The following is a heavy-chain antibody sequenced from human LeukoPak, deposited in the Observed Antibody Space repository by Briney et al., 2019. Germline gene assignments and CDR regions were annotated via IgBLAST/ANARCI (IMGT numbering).Heavy chain of an antibody. CDR1: GFTFSSYA. CDR2: ISGSGGST. J-gene: IGHJ3*02. Sequence: PGGSLRLSCAASGFTFSSYAMSWVRQAPGKGMEWVSAISGSGGSTYYADSVKGRFTISRDNSKNTLYLQMNSLRAEDTALYHCARDGKYSGYDFDIWGQGTMVTVSS. D-gene: IGHD5-12*01. V-gene: IGHV3-23*01. CDR3: ARDGKYSGYDFDI.